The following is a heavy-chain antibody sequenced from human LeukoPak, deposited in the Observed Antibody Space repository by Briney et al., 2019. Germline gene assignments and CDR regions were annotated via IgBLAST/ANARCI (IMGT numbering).Heavy chain of an antibody. V-gene: IGHV1-24*01. Sequence: GASGTVSCMVAAYTLTELSMHCERQAPGKGREWMGGFDPEVGETIYAQKFQGRVTMTEDTSTDTAYMELSSLRSEDTAVYYCATVRGGMDVWGQGTTVTVSS. CDR3: ATVRGGMDV. CDR1: AYTLTELS. CDR2: FDPEVGET. J-gene: IGHJ6*02.